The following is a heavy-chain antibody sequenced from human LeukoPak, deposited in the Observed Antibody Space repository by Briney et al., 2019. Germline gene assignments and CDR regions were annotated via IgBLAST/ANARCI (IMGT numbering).Heavy chain of an antibody. V-gene: IGHV3-30-3*01. CDR3: AKGIGY. J-gene: IGHJ4*02. Sequence: GGSLRLSCAASGFTFSSYAMHWVRQAPGKGLEWVAVISYDGSNKYYADSVKGRFTISRDNSKNTLYLQMNSLRAEDTAVYYCAKGIGYWGQGTLVTVSS. CDR2: ISYDGSNK. CDR1: GFTFSSYA.